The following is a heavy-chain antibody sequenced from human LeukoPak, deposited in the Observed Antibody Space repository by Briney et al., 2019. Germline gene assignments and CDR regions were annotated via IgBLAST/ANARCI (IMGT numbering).Heavy chain of an antibody. CDR3: ASLAAGGGGAFDI. CDR2: ISSSGSTI. D-gene: IGHD3-16*01. J-gene: IGHJ3*02. V-gene: IGHV3-48*04. CDR1: GFTFTTYS. Sequence: PGGSLRLSCEASGFTFTTYSMNWVRQAPGKGLEWVSYISSSGSTIYYADSVKGRFTISRDNAKNSLYLQMNSLRAEDTAVYYCASLAAGGGGAFDIWGQGTMVTVSS.